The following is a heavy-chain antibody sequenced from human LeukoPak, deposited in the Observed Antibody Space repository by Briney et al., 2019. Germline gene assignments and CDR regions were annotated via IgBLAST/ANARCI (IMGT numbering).Heavy chain of an antibody. J-gene: IGHJ4*02. CDR1: GYSISSGYY. CDR2: IYHSGST. Sequence: PSETLSLTCTVSGYSISSGYYWGWIRQPPGKGLEWIGSIYHSGSTYYNPSLKSRVTISVDTSKNQFSLKLSSVTAADTAVYYCARGRTTVTLDYWGQGTLVTVSS. V-gene: IGHV4-38-2*02. CDR3: ARGRTTVTLDY. D-gene: IGHD4-17*01.